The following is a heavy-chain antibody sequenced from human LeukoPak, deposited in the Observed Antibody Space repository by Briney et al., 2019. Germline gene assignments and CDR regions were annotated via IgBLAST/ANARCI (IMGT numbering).Heavy chain of an antibody. Sequence: SETLSLTCAVYGGSFSGYYWSWIRQPPGKGLEWIGEINHSGSTNYNPSLKSRVTISVDTSRNQFSLNLSSVTAADTAVYYCARLGGYQVGHYYYYMDVWGKGTTVTVSS. CDR2: INHSGST. CDR3: ARLGGYQVGHYYYYMDV. V-gene: IGHV4-34*01. D-gene: IGHD3-16*02. CDR1: GGSFSGYY. J-gene: IGHJ6*03.